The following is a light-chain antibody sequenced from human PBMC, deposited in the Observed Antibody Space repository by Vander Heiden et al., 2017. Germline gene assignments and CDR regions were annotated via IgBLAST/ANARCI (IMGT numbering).Light chain of an antibody. J-gene: IGKJ1*01. CDR3: MEALQTLWT. CDR2: FGS. Sequence: DIVMTQSPLSLHVTPGEPASISCRSNQSLLHSNGYNYLDWYLPKPGQSPQLLIYFGSSRASGVPDRFSGSGSGTDFTLKISRVEAEDVGVYYCMEALQTLWTFGQGNKVEIK. V-gene: IGKV2-28*01. CDR1: QSLLHSNGYNY.